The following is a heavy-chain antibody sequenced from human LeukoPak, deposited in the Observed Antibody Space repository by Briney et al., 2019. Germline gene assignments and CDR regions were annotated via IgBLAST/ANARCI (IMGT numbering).Heavy chain of an antibody. Sequence: GGSLRLSCAASGFTFSSYAMSWVRQAPGKGLEWVSAISGSGGSTYYADSVKGRFTISRDSSKNTLYLQMNSLRAEDTAVYYCAKGDDFWSGYPPYYFDYWGQGTLVTVSS. CDR1: GFTFSSYA. D-gene: IGHD3-3*01. V-gene: IGHV3-23*01. CDR2: ISGSGGST. CDR3: AKGDDFWSGYPPYYFDY. J-gene: IGHJ4*02.